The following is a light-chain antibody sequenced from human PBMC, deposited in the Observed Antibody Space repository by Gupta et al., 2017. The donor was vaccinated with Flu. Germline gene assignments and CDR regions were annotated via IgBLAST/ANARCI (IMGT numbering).Light chain of an antibody. CDR1: QSISSW. CDR2: KAS. J-gene: IGKJ1*01. Sequence: PSTLSASVGDRVTITCRASQSISSWLAWYLQKPGKAPKLLIYKASNLEKGVPSRFSGRGAGTEFTLTISSLQPDDFATYYCQHYNSYSWTFGQGTKVEIK. V-gene: IGKV1-5*03. CDR3: QHYNSYSWT.